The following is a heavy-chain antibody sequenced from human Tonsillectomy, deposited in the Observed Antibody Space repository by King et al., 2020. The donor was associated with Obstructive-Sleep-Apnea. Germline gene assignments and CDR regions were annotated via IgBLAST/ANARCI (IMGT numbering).Heavy chain of an antibody. Sequence: VQLQESGPGLVKPSATLSLTCTVSGGSISTYYWSWIRQPPGKGLEWIGYIYYSGRTNYNPSLKSRVTISVDTSKNQFSLKLSSVTAADTAVYYCAKNLSPTDWGQGTLVTVSS. D-gene: IGHD4-17*01. V-gene: IGHV4-59*03. CDR3: AKNLSPTD. J-gene: IGHJ4*02. CDR2: IYYSGRT. CDR1: GGSISTYY.